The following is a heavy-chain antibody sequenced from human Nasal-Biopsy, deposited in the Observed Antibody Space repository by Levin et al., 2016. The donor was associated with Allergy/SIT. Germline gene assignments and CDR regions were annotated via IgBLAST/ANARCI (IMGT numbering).Heavy chain of an antibody. CDR3: ARLTLYSRLFDQ. J-gene: IGHJ4*02. CDR1: GGPISTSSYH. D-gene: IGHD6-13*01. CDR2: IYYSGTT. V-gene: IGHV4-39*01. Sequence: SETLSLTCSVSGGPISTSSYHWGWIRQPPGKGLEYIGTIYYSGTTYYNPSLESRVTMSVDTSKSQFSLKLISVTAADTAVYYCARLTLYSRLFDQWGQGTLVTVSS.